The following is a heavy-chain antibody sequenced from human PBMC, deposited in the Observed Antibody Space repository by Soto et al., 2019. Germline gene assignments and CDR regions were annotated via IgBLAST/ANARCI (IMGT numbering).Heavy chain of an antibody. Sequence: PGGSLRLSCAASGFTFSSYSMNWVRQAPGKGLEWVSYISSSSSTIYYADSVKGRFTISRDNAKNSLYLQMNSLRDEDTAVYYCARDLIGAESHPIRDYYYYGMDVWGQGTTVTVSS. V-gene: IGHV3-48*02. CDR2: ISSSSSTI. CDR3: ARDLIGAESHPIRDYYYYGMDV. J-gene: IGHJ6*02. CDR1: GFTFSSYS. D-gene: IGHD3-10*01.